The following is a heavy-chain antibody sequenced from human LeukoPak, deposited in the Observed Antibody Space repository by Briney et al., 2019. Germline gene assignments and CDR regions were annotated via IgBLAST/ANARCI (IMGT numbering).Heavy chain of an antibody. Sequence: SETLSLTCTVSGGSISSSSYYWGWIRQPPGKGLEWIGSIYYSGSTYYNPSLKSRVTISVDTSKNQFSLKLSSVTAADTAVYYCARDCVVVVEDYDGMDVWGQGTTVTVSS. J-gene: IGHJ6*02. CDR2: IYYSGST. CDR1: GGSISSSSYY. V-gene: IGHV4-39*07. D-gene: IGHD2-15*01. CDR3: ARDCVVVVEDYDGMDV.